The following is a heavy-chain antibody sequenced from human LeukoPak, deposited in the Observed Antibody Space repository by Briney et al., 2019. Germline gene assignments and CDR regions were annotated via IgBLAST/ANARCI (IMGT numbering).Heavy chain of an antibody. CDR3: ARGPPWYFDL. CDR1: GFTFDDNG. CDR2: INSDGSST. J-gene: IGHJ2*01. V-gene: IGHV3-74*01. Sequence: PGGSLRLSCAASGFTFDDNGMSWVRQAPGKGLVWVSTINSDGSSTTYADSVKGRFTISRDNAKNTLYLQMNSLRVEDTVVYYCARGPPWYFDLWGRGTLVTVSS. D-gene: IGHD6-25*01.